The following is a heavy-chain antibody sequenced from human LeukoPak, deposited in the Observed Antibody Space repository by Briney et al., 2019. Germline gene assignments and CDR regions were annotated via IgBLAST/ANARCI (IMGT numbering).Heavy chain of an antibody. D-gene: IGHD3-22*01. CDR3: ARDGPYYYDSSGFYY. Sequence: ASVKVPCKASGYTFTSYGISWVRQAPGQGLEWMGWVSAYNGNTNYAQKLQGRVTMTTDTSTSTAYMELRSLRSDDTAVYYCARDGPYYYDSSGFYYWGQGTLVTVSS. CDR2: VSAYNGNT. V-gene: IGHV1-18*01. J-gene: IGHJ4*02. CDR1: GYTFTSYG.